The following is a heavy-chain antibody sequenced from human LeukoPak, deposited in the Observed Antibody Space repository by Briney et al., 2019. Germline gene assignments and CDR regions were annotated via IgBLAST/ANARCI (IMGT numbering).Heavy chain of an antibody. D-gene: IGHD2-8*01. J-gene: IGHJ3*02. CDR2: IKEDGSER. CDR3: ARSSNGAFDI. CDR1: GFSFSSYW. V-gene: IGHV3-7*01. Sequence: GGSPRLSCVVSGFSFSSYWMTWVRQAPGKGLEWVANIKEDGSERKYVDSVKGRFTISRDNAKNSLYLQMNSLRAEDTAVYYCARSSNGAFDIWGQGTMVTVSS.